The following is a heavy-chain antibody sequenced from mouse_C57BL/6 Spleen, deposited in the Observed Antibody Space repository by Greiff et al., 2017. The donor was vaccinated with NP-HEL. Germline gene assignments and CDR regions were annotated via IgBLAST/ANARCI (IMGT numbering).Heavy chain of an antibody. J-gene: IGHJ3*01. CDR3: AREHYYGSSRFAY. D-gene: IGHD1-1*01. V-gene: IGHV1-18*01. CDR2: INPNNGGT. CDR1: GYTFTDYN. Sequence: VQLQQSGPELVKPGASVKIPCKASGYTFTDYNMDWVKQSHGKSLEWIGDINPNNGGTIYNQKFKGKATLTVDKSSSTAYMELRSLTSEDTAVYYCAREHYYGSSRFAYWGQGTLVTVSA.